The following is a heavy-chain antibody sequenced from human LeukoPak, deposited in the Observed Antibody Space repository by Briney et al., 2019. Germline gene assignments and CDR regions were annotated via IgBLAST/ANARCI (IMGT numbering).Heavy chain of an antibody. CDR1: GFTFRSYW. D-gene: IGHD3-22*01. CDR2: ISPDGTSK. CDR3: TRSGYRHPYHFES. V-gene: IGHV3-74*01. Sequence: PGGSLRLSCAASGFTFRSYWMHWVRHAPGKGLVWVSRISPDGTSKKYADSVKGRFTISRVNSKNTLSLQMNSLRADDTAIYYCTRSGYRHPYHFESWGQGTLVIVSS. J-gene: IGHJ4*02.